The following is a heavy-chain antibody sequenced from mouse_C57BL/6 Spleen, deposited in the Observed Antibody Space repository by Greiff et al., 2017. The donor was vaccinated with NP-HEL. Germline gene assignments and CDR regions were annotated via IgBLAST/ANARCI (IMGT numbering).Heavy chain of an antibody. J-gene: IGHJ4*01. CDR1: GFNIKDDY. Sequence: VQLQQSGAELVRPGASVKLSCTASGFNIKDDYMHWVKQRPEQGLEWIGWIDPENGDTESASKFPGKATITAATSSNTAYLQLSSMTSEDTAVYYCTPPVTTVVATRAMDYWGQGTSVTVSS. D-gene: IGHD1-1*01. V-gene: IGHV14-4*01. CDR3: TPPVTTVVATRAMDY. CDR2: IDPENGDT.